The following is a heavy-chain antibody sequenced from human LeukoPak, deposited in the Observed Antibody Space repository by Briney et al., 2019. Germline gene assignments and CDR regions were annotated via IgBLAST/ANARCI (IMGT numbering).Heavy chain of an antibody. V-gene: IGHV3-21*01. Sequence: GGSLRLSCAASGFTFSSYSMNWVRQAPGKGLEWVSSISSSSSSYIYYADSVKGRFTISRDNAKNSLYLQMNSLRAEDTAVYYCATGTGTTFIMAAFDIWGQGTMVTVSS. CDR1: GFTFSSYS. J-gene: IGHJ3*02. CDR3: ATGTGTTFIMAAFDI. D-gene: IGHD1-1*01. CDR2: ISSSSSSYI.